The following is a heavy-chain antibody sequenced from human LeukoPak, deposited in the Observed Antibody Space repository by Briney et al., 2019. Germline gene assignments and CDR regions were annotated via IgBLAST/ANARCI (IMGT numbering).Heavy chain of an antibody. CDR2: ISAYNGNT. J-gene: IGHJ4*02. Sequence: GASVKVSCKASGYTFTSYGISWVRQAPGQGLEWMGWISAYNGNTNYAQKFQGRVTMTTDTSTSTAYMGMRSLRSDDTAVYYCARTFNINLYYFEYWGQGTLVTVSS. CDR3: ARTFNINLYYFEY. V-gene: IGHV1-18*01. D-gene: IGHD2-8*01. CDR1: GYTFTSYG.